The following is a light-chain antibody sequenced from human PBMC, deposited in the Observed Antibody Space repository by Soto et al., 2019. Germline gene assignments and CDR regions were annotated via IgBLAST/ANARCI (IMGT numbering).Light chain of an antibody. V-gene: IGKV1-39*01. CDR2: AAS. CDR1: RSISGY. J-gene: IGKJ1*01. Sequence: DIQMTQSPSSLSASVGDRVTITCRASRSISGYVHWFQQKPGKAPQLLIYAASSLQSGVPSKFSGSGSATEFTLTIRSLQPEDFATYYCQQTYSTPWTFGQGTKVEI. CDR3: QQTYSTPWT.